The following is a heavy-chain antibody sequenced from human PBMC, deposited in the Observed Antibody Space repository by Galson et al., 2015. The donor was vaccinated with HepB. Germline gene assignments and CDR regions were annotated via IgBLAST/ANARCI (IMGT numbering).Heavy chain of an antibody. V-gene: IGHV2-5*02. D-gene: IGHD4-17*01. CDR2: IYWDVNK. J-gene: IGHJ5*02. CDR1: GFSLTTSGVG. Sequence: PALVKPTQTLTLTCTFSGFSLTTSGVGVGWIRPPPGKALEWLALIYWDVNKCYSPSLQSRLTITKDTSKNQVVLAMTNMNPVDTATYYCAQRLGYGDSGKQAYDPWGQGTLVTVSS. CDR3: AQRLGYGDSGKQAYDP.